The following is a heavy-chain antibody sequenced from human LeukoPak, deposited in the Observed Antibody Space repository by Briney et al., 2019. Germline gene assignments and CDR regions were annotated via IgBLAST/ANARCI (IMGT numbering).Heavy chain of an antibody. J-gene: IGHJ4*02. V-gene: IGHV3-23*01. CDR1: GFTFSSYA. CDR2: ISWSGGST. CDR3: AKEYDILTGHPS. D-gene: IGHD3-9*01. Sequence: PGGSLRLSCAASGFTFSSYAMSWVRQAPGKGLEWVSAISWSGGSTYYADSVKGRFTISRDNSKNSLYLQMNSLRAEDTALYYCAKEYDILTGHPSWGQGTRVTVSA.